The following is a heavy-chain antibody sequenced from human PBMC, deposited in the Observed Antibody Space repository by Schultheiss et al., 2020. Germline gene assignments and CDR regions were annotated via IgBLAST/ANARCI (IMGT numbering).Heavy chain of an antibody. Sequence: GGSLRLSCKGSGYSFTSYWIGWVRQMPGKGLEWMGIIYPGDSDTRYSPSFQGQVTISADKSISTAYLQWSSLKASDTAMYYCASAHDYGDYFFDYWGQGTLVTVSS. V-gene: IGHV5-51*01. J-gene: IGHJ4*02. D-gene: IGHD4-17*01. CDR2: IYPGDSDT. CDR3: ASAHDYGDYFFDY. CDR1: GYSFTSYW.